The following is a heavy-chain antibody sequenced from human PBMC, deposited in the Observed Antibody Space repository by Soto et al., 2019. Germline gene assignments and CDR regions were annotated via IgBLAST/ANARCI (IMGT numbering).Heavy chain of an antibody. CDR1: GGSISSSNW. J-gene: IGHJ4*02. Sequence: QVQLQESGPGLVKPSGTLALTCAVSGGSISSSNWWSWVRQPPGKGLEWIGEIHHSGSTNYNPSLKSRVTISVYKSKNQFSLKMISVTAADTAVYYCARDGIAATGTWGQGTLVTVSS. CDR2: IHHSGST. V-gene: IGHV4-4*02. CDR3: ARDGIAATGT. D-gene: IGHD6-13*01.